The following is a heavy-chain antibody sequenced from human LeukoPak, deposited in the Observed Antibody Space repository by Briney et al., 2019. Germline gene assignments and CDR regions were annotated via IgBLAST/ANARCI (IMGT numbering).Heavy chain of an antibody. D-gene: IGHD5-18*01. Sequence: GGSLRLSCAASGFTFSSYAMHWVRQAPGKGLEWVAVISYDGSNKYYADSVKGRFTISRDNSKNTLYLQMNSLRAEDTAVYYCARDERVYSYTFFDYWGQGTPVTVSS. V-gene: IGHV3-30-3*01. J-gene: IGHJ4*02. CDR1: GFTFSSYA. CDR3: ARDERVYSYTFFDY. CDR2: ISYDGSNK.